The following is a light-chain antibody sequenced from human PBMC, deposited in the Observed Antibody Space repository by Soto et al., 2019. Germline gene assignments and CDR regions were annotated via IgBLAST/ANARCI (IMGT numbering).Light chain of an antibody. V-gene: IGKV4-1*01. Sequence: DIVMTQSPDSLAVSLGERATINCKSSQSILFSSNNKNYLTWYQQKPGQPPKPLIYWASTRESGVPDRFSGSGSGTDFTLTISSLQAEDVAVYYCQQYYSTPVTFGGGTTLEIK. CDR1: QSILFSSNNKNY. CDR2: WAS. J-gene: IGKJ4*01. CDR3: QQYYSTPVT.